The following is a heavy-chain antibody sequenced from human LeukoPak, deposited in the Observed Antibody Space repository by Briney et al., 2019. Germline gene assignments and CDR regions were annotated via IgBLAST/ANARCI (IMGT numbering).Heavy chain of an antibody. J-gene: IGHJ4*02. D-gene: IGHD4-17*01. V-gene: IGHV4-34*01. CDR1: GGSFSGYY. CDR2: INHSGST. CDR3: ARHGFLYGDYWRVDY. Sequence: SETLSLTCAVYGGSFSGYYWSWIRQPPGKGLEWIGEINHSGSTNYNPSLKSRVTISVDTSKNQFSLKLSSVTAADTAVYYCARHGFLYGDYWRVDYWGQGTLVTVSS.